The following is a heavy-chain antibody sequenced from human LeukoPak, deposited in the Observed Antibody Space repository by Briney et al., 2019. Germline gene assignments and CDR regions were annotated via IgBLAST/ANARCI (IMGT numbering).Heavy chain of an antibody. J-gene: IGHJ4*02. CDR2: ISAGGNNT. D-gene: IGHD5-12*01. CDR1: GFTFD. V-gene: IGHV3-23*01. CDR3: ARVLDIVAPLDY. Sequence: GGSLRLSCAASGFTFDMGWVRQAPGKGLEWVSVISAGGNNTFYADSVKGRFTISRDNSRNTLYLQMDSLRAEDTAVYYCARVLDIVAPLDYWGQGTLVTVSS.